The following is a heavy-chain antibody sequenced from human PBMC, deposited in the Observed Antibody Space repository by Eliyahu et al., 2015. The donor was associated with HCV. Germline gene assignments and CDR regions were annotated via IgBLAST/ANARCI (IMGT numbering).Heavy chain of an antibody. J-gene: IGHJ6*02. CDR3: ARDSGVNYYGMDV. D-gene: IGHD7-27*01. CDR2: IYYRGTT. CDR1: GXSINNYY. V-gene: IGHV4-59*01. Sequence: QVQLQESGPGLVKPSETLSLTCTVSGXSINNYYWTWIRQPPGKGLEWIGNIYYRGTTNYSPSLKSRVTISIDTSKTQFSLRLTTVTAADTAVYYCARDSGVNYYGMDVWGQGTTVTVSS.